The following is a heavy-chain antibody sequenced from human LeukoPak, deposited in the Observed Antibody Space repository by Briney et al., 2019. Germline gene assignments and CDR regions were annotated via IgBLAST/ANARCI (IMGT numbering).Heavy chain of an antibody. Sequence: RPSETLSLTCTVSGGSISSYYWNWIRQPPGKGLEWIGYIYYSGSTNYNPSLKSRPTISVDTSKNQFSLKLSSVTAADTAVYYCAREDRSRSSDPFDYWGQGTLVTVSS. V-gene: IGHV4-59*01. J-gene: IGHJ4*02. D-gene: IGHD1-26*01. CDR3: AREDRSRSSDPFDY. CDR2: IYYSGST. CDR1: GGSISSYY.